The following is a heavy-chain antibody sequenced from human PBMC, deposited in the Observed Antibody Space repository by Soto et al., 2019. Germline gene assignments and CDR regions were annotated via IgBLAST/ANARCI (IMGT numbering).Heavy chain of an antibody. CDR1: GLTFSRYE. CDR3: ATRSGGGGAFDF. CDR2: IHSSATTI. D-gene: IGHD3-10*01. V-gene: IGHV3-48*03. J-gene: IGHJ3*01. Sequence: ESGGGLVQPGGSLRLSCAASGLTFSRYEMNWVRQAPGKGLEWIAYIHSSATTIYYADSVKGRFTISRDNAKNSLCLQLNSLSAEDTAVYYCATRSGGGGAFDFWGQGTMVTVSS.